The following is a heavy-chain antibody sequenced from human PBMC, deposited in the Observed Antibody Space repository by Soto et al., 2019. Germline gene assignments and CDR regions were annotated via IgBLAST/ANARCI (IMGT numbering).Heavy chain of an antibody. CDR1: GFTFSSYS. Sequence: GGSLRLSCAASGFTFSSYSMNWVRQAPGKGLEWVSSISSSSSYIYYADSVKGRFTISRDNAKNSLYLQMNSLRAEDTAVYYCARDLSHYYDSSGQDYWGQGTLVTVSS. D-gene: IGHD3-22*01. V-gene: IGHV3-21*01. J-gene: IGHJ4*02. CDR3: ARDLSHYYDSSGQDY. CDR2: ISSSSSYI.